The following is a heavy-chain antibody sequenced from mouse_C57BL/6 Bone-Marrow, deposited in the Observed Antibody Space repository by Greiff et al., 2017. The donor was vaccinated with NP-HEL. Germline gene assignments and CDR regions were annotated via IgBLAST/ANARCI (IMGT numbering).Heavy chain of an antibody. CDR3: ARRAIYYDYDVYAMDY. CDR1: GFNIKNTY. V-gene: IGHV14-3*01. CDR2: IDPANGNT. D-gene: IGHD2-4*01. J-gene: IGHJ4*01. Sequence: EVQLQQSVAELVRPGASVKLSCTASGFNIKNTYMHWVKQRPEQGLEWIGRIDPANGNTKYAPKFQGKAPITADTSSNTAYLQLSSLTSEDTAIYYGARRAIYYDYDVYAMDYGGQGTSVTVSS.